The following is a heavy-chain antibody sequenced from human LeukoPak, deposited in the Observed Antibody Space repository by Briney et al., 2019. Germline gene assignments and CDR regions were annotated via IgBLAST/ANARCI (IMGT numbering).Heavy chain of an antibody. CDR1: GLSFSNYW. CDR2: TNLHGTTV. V-gene: IGHV3-74*01. D-gene: IGHD5-18*01. CDR3: ASGYTYVRLGDH. J-gene: IGHJ4*02. Sequence: GSLRLSCAVSGLSFSNYWMHWVRQAPGKGLVWVARTNLHGTTVDYADSVKGRFTISRDNAKNTLYLQMNSLRAEDTAVYYCASGYTYVRLGDHWGQGTLVTVSS.